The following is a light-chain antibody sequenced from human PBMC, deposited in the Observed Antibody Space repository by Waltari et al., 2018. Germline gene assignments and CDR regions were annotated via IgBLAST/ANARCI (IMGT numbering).Light chain of an antibody. Sequence: IVLKLSPGTLPLSPGDRAILSCRANQSVSNSHLAWYQQKPGQAPRLLIYGASSRASGIPDRFSGSGSGTDFTLTVSRLEPEDFAMYWCQQYGSSPCTFGQGTKVEIK. V-gene: IGKV3-20*01. CDR3: QQYGSSPCT. CDR1: QSVSNSH. J-gene: IGKJ1*01. CDR2: GAS.